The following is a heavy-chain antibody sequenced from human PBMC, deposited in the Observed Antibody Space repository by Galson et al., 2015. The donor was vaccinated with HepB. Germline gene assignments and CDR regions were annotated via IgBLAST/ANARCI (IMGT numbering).Heavy chain of an antibody. CDR3: ATRRRGYSGYDWGAAFDV. Sequence: SLRLSCAASGFPFSNYAMYWVRQAPGKGLEWVASIRYDGTNKDYVDSVKGRFTISRDNSKNTLFLQMNSLRAEDTAVYHCATRRRGYSGYDWGAAFDVWGQGTMVTVSS. CDR2: IRYDGTNK. V-gene: IGHV3-30*02. CDR1: GFPFSNYA. D-gene: IGHD5-12*01. J-gene: IGHJ3*01.